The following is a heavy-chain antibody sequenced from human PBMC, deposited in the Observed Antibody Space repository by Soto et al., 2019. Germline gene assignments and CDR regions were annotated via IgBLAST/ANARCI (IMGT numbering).Heavy chain of an antibody. V-gene: IGHV4-39*01. Sequence: SETLSLTCTVSGGSISSSSYYWGWIRQPPGKGLEWIGSIYYSGSTYYNPSLKSRVTISVDASKNQFSLKLSSVTAADTAVYYCARPLRRAIFGVVIMGGFDYWGQGTLVTVSS. D-gene: IGHD3-3*01. CDR2: IYYSGST. CDR3: ARPLRRAIFGVVIMGGFDY. CDR1: GGSISSSSYY. J-gene: IGHJ4*02.